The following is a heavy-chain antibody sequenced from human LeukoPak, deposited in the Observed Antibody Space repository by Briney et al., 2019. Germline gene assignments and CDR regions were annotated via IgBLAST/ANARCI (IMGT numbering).Heavy chain of an antibody. CDR1: GYTFTGYY. Sequence: ASVKVSCKASGYTFTGYYIHWVRQAPGQGLEWMGWINPTSFGTKYEQKFQGRVTMTRDTSISTDYMELSDLRSDDTAVYYCASGPEYYYDSSGYYYLDYWGQGTLVTVSS. J-gene: IGHJ4*02. D-gene: IGHD3-22*01. CDR2: INPTSFGT. V-gene: IGHV1-2*02. CDR3: ASGPEYYYDSSGYYYLDY.